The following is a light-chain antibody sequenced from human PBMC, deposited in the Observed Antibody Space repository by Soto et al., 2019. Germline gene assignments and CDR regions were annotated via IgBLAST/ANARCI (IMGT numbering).Light chain of an antibody. Sequence: QSALTQPASVSGSPGQSITISCTGTSTDVGGYNYVSWYQQHPGKAPKLIIYEVTKRPSGVSDRFSVSKSGNTASLTISGLQAEDEADYYCISYTTSSTRVFGTGTKLTVL. J-gene: IGLJ1*01. CDR1: STDVGGYNY. V-gene: IGLV2-14*01. CDR3: ISYTTSSTRV. CDR2: EVT.